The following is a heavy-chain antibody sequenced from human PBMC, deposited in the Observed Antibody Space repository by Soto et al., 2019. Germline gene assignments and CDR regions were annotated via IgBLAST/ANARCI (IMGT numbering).Heavy chain of an antibody. D-gene: IGHD6-13*01. V-gene: IGHV3-9*01. CDR2: ITWNSDRV. J-gene: IGHJ4*02. CDR3: AKGLSIAAIDY. Sequence: DVQLMESGGGLVQPGRSLRLSCTASGFTFDAYALHWVRQAPGKGLEWVSGITWNSDRVDYADSVKGRFTVSRDNARNSLYLQMNSLRPEDTASYFCAKGLSIAAIDYWGQGTLVTVSS. CDR1: GFTFDAYA.